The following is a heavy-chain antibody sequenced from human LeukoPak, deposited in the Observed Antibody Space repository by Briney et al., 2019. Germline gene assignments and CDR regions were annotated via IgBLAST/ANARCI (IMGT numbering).Heavy chain of an antibody. J-gene: IGHJ5*02. Sequence: PGGSLRLSCAASGFTFSNSWMHWVRQVPGRGLVWVSRINGDGSSTNYADSVKGRFTISRDSAKNTLYLQMNSLRAEDTAVYYCARVGRLDCTSTTCYAWFDPWGQGTLVTVSS. V-gene: IGHV3-74*01. CDR1: GFTFSNSW. D-gene: IGHD2-2*01. CDR3: ARVGRLDCTSTTCYAWFDP. CDR2: INGDGSST.